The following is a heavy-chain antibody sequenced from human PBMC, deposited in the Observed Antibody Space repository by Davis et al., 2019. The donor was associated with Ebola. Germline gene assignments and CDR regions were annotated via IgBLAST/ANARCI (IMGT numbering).Heavy chain of an antibody. V-gene: IGHV3-23*01. D-gene: IGHD3-10*01. CDR2: GTSADT. Sequence: GESLKISCSASGSIFSTYVMSWVRQAPGKGLEWVSTYGTSADTYYADSVKGRFTISRDNSKNTLYLQMNGLRVEDTAIYYCAKDQGDGGRGYYYYGMDVWGQGTTVTVSS. CDR1: GSIFSTYV. J-gene: IGHJ6*02. CDR3: AKDQGDGGRGYYYYGMDV.